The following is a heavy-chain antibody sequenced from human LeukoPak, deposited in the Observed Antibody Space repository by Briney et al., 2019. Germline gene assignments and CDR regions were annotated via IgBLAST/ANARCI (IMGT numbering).Heavy chain of an antibody. Sequence: GGSLRLSCAASGFTLTSLAMSWVRQAPGKGLEWVSTFSGTTSTYYADSVKGRVTISRDNPKNTLYLQMNSLRADDTAVYYCTKLKQWQPQRYFFEYWGQGALVTVAS. J-gene: IGHJ4*02. CDR3: TKLKQWQPQRYFFEY. V-gene: IGHV3-23*01. CDR1: GFTLTSLA. CDR2: FSGTTST. D-gene: IGHD6-19*01.